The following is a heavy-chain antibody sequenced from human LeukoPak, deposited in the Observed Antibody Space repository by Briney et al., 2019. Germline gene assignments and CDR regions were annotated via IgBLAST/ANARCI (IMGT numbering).Heavy chain of an antibody. Sequence: GGSLRLSCAVSGFSVSGYWMTWVRQAPGKGLEWVASIKQDGSEKTYVDSVKGRFTISRDNAENSLFLQMNSLRVEDTAVYYCAREWQGGIAAAGTRIEGDYWGQGTLVAVSS. D-gene: IGHD6-13*01. CDR2: IKQDGSEK. J-gene: IGHJ4*02. CDR1: GFSVSGYW. V-gene: IGHV3-7*01. CDR3: AREWQGGIAAAGTRIEGDY.